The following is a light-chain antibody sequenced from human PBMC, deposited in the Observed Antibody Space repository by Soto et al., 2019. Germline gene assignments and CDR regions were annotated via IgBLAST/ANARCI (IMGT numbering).Light chain of an antibody. CDR2: GAS. CDR1: QSVSNN. CDR3: QQYHIWPPWT. J-gene: IGKJ1*01. Sequence: EVVMTQSPATLSVSPGERATLSCRASQSVSNNLAWYQQKPGQAPRLLIYGASTRATGIPARFSGRGSGTEFSLTISSLQSEDFGLYYCQQYHIWPPWTFGRGTKVEIK. V-gene: IGKV3-15*01.